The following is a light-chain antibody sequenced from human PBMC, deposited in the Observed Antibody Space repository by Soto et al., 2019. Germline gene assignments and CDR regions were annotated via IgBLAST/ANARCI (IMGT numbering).Light chain of an antibody. Sequence: DSAMTQSPLSLPVTPGEPASIYCRPSQSLLHSNGYNYLDWYLQKPGKSPQLLIYLGSNRYSGVPDRFSGSGSGTDFTLKISRVEAEDVGVYYCMQALQTPRTFGPGTKVNIK. V-gene: IGKV2-28*01. CDR2: LGS. J-gene: IGKJ3*01. CDR1: QSLLHSNGYNY. CDR3: MQALQTPRT.